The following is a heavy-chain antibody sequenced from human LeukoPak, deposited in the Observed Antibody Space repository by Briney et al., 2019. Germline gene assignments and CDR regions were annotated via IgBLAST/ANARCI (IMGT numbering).Heavy chain of an antibody. Sequence: PGGSLRLSCAASGFIFSDYAIQWVRQAPGKGLEWVAAIWYDGIHKYYADSVKGRFTISRDNSKNTLYLQMSSLSAEDTAVYYCVRVPRNSNYFYYFDWWGQGVLVTVSS. J-gene: IGHJ4*02. CDR3: VRVPRNSNYFYYFDW. CDR1: GFIFSDYA. CDR2: IWYDGIHK. V-gene: IGHV3-33*01. D-gene: IGHD4-11*01.